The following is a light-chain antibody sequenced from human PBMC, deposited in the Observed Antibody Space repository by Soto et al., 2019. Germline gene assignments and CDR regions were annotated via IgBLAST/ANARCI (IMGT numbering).Light chain of an antibody. CDR3: QQANSFPLS. V-gene: IGKV1-12*01. CDR1: QGISSW. J-gene: IGKJ4*01. CDR2: TGS. Sequence: DIQMTQSPSSVSASVGDRVSITCRAIQGISSWLAWYQQKPGRASKLLIYTGSSLQSGVPSMFSGTGSGTDFTLTIISLQPEDVSTYYCQQANSFPLSFDGGTNLDIK.